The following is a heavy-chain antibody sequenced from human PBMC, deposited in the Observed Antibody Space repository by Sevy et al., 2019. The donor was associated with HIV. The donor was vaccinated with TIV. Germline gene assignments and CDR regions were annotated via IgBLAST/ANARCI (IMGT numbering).Heavy chain of an antibody. CDR3: ARDHTVIGRSWYGAFDI. V-gene: IGHV1-46*01. Sequence: ASVKVSCKASGYTFTSYYMHWVRQAPGQGLEWMGIINPSGGSTSYAQKYQGRVTMTRDTSTSTVYMELSSLRSEDTAVYYCARDHTVIGRSWYGAFDIWGHGTMVTVSS. J-gene: IGHJ3*02. CDR1: GYTFTSYY. CDR2: INPSGGST. D-gene: IGHD6-13*01.